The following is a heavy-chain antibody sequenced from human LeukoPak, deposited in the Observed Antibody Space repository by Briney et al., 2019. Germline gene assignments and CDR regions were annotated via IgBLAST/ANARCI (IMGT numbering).Heavy chain of an antibody. CDR2: ISISGSKT. CDR1: EFDFSSHA. CDR3: AKSSYY. Sequence: SGGSLRLSCAASEFDFSSHAMTWVRQAPGKGLEWVSAISISGSKTYYADSVKGRFTISRDNSKNTLYLQMNSLRDEDTAVYYCAKSSYYWGQGTLVTVSS. D-gene: IGHD1-7*01. V-gene: IGHV3-23*01. J-gene: IGHJ4*02.